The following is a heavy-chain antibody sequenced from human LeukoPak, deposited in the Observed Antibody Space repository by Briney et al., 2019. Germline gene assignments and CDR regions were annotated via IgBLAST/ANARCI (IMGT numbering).Heavy chain of an antibody. CDR1: GGSFSGYY. Sequence: SETLSLTCAVYGGSFSGYYWSWIRQPPGKGLEWIGEINHSGSTNYNPSLKSRVTISVDTSKNQFSLKLSSVTAADTAVYYCARGSSGWYSSAFDIWGQGTMVTVSS. CDR3: ARGSSGWYSSAFDI. D-gene: IGHD6-19*01. J-gene: IGHJ3*02. V-gene: IGHV4-34*01. CDR2: INHSGST.